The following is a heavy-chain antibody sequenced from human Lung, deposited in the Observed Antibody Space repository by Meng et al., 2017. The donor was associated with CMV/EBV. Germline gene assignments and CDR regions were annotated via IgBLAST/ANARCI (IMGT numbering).Heavy chain of an antibody. CDR2: IYYSGST. Sequence: ETLSLXSTVSGGSISSSSYYWGWIRQPPGKGLEWIGSIYYSGSTYYNPSLKSRVTISVDTSKNQFSLKLSSVTAADTAVYYCARATGYCSSTSCYTTFYYYYGMDVWGQGXTVTVSS. V-gene: IGHV4-39*07. CDR3: ARATGYCSSTSCYTTFYYYYGMDV. CDR1: GGSISSSSYY. J-gene: IGHJ6*02. D-gene: IGHD2-2*02.